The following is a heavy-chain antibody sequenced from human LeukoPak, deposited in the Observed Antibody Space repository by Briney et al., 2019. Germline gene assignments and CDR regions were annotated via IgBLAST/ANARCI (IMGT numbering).Heavy chain of an antibody. V-gene: IGHV3-30*04. D-gene: IGHD6-19*01. CDR3: ATLERGYAVAVDY. Sequence: GGSLRLSCAASGFTFSSYAMHWVRQAPGKGLEWVAVILYDGSNKYYADSVKGRFTISRDNSKNTLYLQMNSLRAEDTAVYYCATLERGYAVAVDYWGQGTLVTVSS. CDR1: GFTFSSYA. CDR2: ILYDGSNK. J-gene: IGHJ4*02.